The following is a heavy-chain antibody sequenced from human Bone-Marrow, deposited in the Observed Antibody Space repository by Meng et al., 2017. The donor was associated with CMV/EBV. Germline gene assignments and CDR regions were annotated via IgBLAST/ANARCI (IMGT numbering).Heavy chain of an antibody. CDR3: AREVGDWNDPYGMDV. Sequence: SETLSLTCGVSGGSISRGNCWSWVRQPSGKGLEWIGETFHSGRTIYNPCLESRVTISVDRSKNQLSLRLSSVTAADTAVYYCAREVGDWNDPYGMDVWGQGTTVTVSS. D-gene: IGHD1-1*01. J-gene: IGHJ6*02. CDR1: GGSISRGNC. CDR2: TFHSGRT. V-gene: IGHV4-4*02.